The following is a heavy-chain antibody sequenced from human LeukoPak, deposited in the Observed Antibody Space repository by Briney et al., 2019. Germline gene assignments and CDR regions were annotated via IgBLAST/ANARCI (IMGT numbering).Heavy chain of an antibody. Sequence: PSETLSLTCAVYGGSFSGYYWSWIRQPPGKGLEWIGEINHSGSTNYNPSLKSRVTISVDTSKNQFSLKLSSATAADTAVYYCARSGYSYGYSDYWGQGTLVTVSS. J-gene: IGHJ4*02. D-gene: IGHD5-18*01. CDR2: INHSGST. CDR3: ARSGYSYGYSDY. V-gene: IGHV4-34*01. CDR1: GGSFSGYY.